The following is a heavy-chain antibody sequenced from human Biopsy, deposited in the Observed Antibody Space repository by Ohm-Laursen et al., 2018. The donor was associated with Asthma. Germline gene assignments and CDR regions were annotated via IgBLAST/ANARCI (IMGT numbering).Heavy chain of an antibody. D-gene: IGHD2-15*01. CDR1: GFKFDEYT. V-gene: IGHV3-9*01. J-gene: IGHJ4*02. CDR2: ISWNSATI. CDR3: AKVRSDWDITESFDY. Sequence: SLRLSCAASGFKFDEYTMHWVRQAPGKGLEWVSGISWNSATIGYADSVEGRFTISRDNAKNSVFLHMDSLRPEDTAFYYCAKVRSDWDITESFDYWGQGVLVTVSS.